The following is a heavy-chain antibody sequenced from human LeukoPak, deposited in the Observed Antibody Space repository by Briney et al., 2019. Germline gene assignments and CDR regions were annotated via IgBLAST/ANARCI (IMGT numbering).Heavy chain of an antibody. J-gene: IGHJ4*02. Sequence: GGSLRLSCAASRFTVSDSYLSWVRQAPGKGLEWVSVIYSGGSTYYADSVKGRFTISRDNSRNTLYLQMNSLRAEDTAVYYCAREWNRGFDYWGQGTLVTVSS. CDR1: RFTVSDSY. CDR2: IYSGGST. CDR3: AREWNRGFDY. D-gene: IGHD1-1*01. V-gene: IGHV3-66*01.